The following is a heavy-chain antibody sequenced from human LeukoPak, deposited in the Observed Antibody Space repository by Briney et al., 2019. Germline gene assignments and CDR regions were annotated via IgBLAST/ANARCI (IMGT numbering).Heavy chain of an antibody. CDR2: ICHSWST. J-gene: IGHJ4*02. Sequence: AETLSLTCSVSTDSTNTYYGSCIRQSPGKGLEWIGHICHSWSTDYNRSCKRRVTISIDMSKQEFSLKLTSMTVADTAMYYSVTIRWELLDPYFDHWGPGAFVIVSS. CDR3: VTIRWELLDPYFDH. V-gene: IGHV4-59*01. CDR1: TDSTNTYY. D-gene: IGHD2-15*01.